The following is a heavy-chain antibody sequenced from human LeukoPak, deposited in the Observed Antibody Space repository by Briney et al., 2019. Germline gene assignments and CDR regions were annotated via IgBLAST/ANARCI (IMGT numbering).Heavy chain of an antibody. V-gene: IGHV1-24*01. CDR1: GYTLTELS. CDR3: ATANYYGSGSYHLDY. D-gene: IGHD3-10*01. Sequence: GASVKVSCKVSGYTLTELSMHWVRQAPGKGLEWMGGFDPEDGETIYAQGFQGRVTMTEDTSTDTPYMELSSLRSKDTAVYYCATANYYGSGSYHLDYWGQGTLVTVSS. CDR2: FDPEDGET. J-gene: IGHJ4*02.